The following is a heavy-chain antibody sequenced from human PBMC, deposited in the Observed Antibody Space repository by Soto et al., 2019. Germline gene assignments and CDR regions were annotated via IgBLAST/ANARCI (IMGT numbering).Heavy chain of an antibody. V-gene: IGHV3-21*01. CDR3: ARDYSGIVATMNIDY. D-gene: IGHD5-12*01. CDR2: ISSSSSYI. CDR1: GFTFSSYS. Sequence: EVQLLGSGGGLVQPGGSLRLSCAASGFTFSSYSMNWVRQAAGKGLEWVSSISSSSSYIYYADSVKGRFTISRDNAKNSLYLQMNSLRAEDTAVYYCARDYSGIVATMNIDYWGQGTLVTVSS. J-gene: IGHJ4*02.